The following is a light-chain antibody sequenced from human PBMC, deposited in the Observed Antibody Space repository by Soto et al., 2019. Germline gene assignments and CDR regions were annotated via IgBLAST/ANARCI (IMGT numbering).Light chain of an antibody. CDR3: SSYTSSSIVV. J-gene: IGLJ2*01. V-gene: IGLV2-14*01. CDR2: EVS. Sequence: QSALTQPASVSGSPGQSNTISCTGTSSDVGGYNYVSWYQQHPGKAPKLMIYEVSNRPSGVSNRFSGSKSGNTASLTISGLQAEDEADYYCSSYTSSSIVVFGGGTKLTVL. CDR1: SSDVGGYNY.